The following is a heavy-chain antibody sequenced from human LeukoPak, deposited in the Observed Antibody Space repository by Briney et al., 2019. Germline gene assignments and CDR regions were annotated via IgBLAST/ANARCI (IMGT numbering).Heavy chain of an antibody. J-gene: IGHJ6*02. V-gene: IGHV3-53*01. CDR3: ARRYYGMDV. CDR1: GFTVSNNY. CDR2: IYSGGST. Sequence: GGSLRLSCAASGFTVSNNYMTWVRRAPGKGLEWVSVIYSGGSTYYADSVKGRFTISRDNSNNTLVLQMNSLRAEDTAVYYCARRYYGMDVWGQGTTVTVSS.